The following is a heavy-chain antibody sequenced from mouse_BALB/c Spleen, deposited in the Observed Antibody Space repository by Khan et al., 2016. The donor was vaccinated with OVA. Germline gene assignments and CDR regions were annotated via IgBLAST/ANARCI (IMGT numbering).Heavy chain of an antibody. V-gene: IGHV3-8*02. J-gene: IGHJ3*01. Sequence: EVQLQESGPSLVKPSQTLSLTCSVTGDSITSGYWSWIRKFPGNKLEYMGYMIYSGNTYYNPSLKSRISITRHTSKNQYYLQLNSVTTEEPATYYCARSTYRYAFAYWGQGTLVTVSA. D-gene: IGHD2-14*01. CDR1: GDSITSGY. CDR2: MIYSGNT. CDR3: ARSTYRYAFAY.